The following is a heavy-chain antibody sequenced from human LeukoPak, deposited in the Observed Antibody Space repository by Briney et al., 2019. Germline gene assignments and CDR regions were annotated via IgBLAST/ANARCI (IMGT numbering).Heavy chain of an antibody. CDR1: GFTFSSYE. CDR2: IKQDGSEK. V-gene: IGHV3-7*01. Sequence: PGGSLRLSCAASGFTFSSYEMNWVRQAPGKGLEWVANIKQDGSEKYYVDSVKGRFTISRDNAKNSLYLQMNSLRAEDTAVYYCARDEIYYGSDPIDYWGQGTLVTVSS. D-gene: IGHD3-10*01. J-gene: IGHJ4*02. CDR3: ARDEIYYGSDPIDY.